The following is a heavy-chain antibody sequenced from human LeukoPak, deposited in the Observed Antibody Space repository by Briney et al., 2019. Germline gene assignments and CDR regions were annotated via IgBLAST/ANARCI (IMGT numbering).Heavy chain of an antibody. D-gene: IGHD2-2*01. Sequence: VASVKVSCKASGGTFSSYAISWVRQAPGQGLEWMGGIIPIFGTANYAQKFQGRVTITADKSTSTAYMELSSLRSEDTAVYYCASRPLYCSSTSCYSPYDYWGQGTLVTVSS. CDR1: GGTFSSYA. J-gene: IGHJ4*02. CDR2: IIPIFGTA. CDR3: ASRPLYCSSTSCYSPYDY. V-gene: IGHV1-69*06.